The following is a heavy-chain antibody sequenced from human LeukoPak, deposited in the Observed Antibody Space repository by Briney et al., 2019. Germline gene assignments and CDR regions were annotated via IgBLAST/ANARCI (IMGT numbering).Heavy chain of an antibody. V-gene: IGHV3-15*01. CDR3: TTLTADIVATIDY. CDR1: GFTFSNAW. Sequence: MTGGSLRLSCAASGFTFSNAWMSWVRQAPGKGLEWVGRIKSKTDGGTTDYAAPVKGRFTISRDDSKNTLYLQMNSLKTEDTAVYYCTTLTADIVATIDYWGQGTLVTVSS. J-gene: IGHJ4*02. CDR2: IKSKTDGGTT. D-gene: IGHD5-12*01.